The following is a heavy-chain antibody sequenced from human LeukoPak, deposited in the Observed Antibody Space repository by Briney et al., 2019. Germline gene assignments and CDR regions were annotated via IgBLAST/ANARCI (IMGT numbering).Heavy chain of an antibody. CDR3: ARGRGSGWFYWYFDL. V-gene: IGHV4-31*03. CDR1: GGSISSGGYY. D-gene: IGHD6-19*01. Sequence: SETLSLTCTVSGGSISSGGYYWSWIRQHPGKGLEWIGYIYYSGSTYYNPSLKSRVAISVDTSKNQFSLKLSSVTAADTAVYYCARGRGSGWFYWYFDLWGRGTLVTVSS. CDR2: IYYSGST. J-gene: IGHJ2*01.